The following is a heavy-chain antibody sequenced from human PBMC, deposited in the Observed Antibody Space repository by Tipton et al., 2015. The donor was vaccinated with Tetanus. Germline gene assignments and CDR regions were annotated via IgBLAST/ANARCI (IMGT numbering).Heavy chain of an antibody. J-gene: IGHJ5*02. CDR3: ARGRGLGPHEYFEH. D-gene: IGHD3/OR15-3a*01. Sequence: QLVQSGAEVKKPGASVKVSCKASGYTFTHYGVNWVRQAPGQGLEWMGWISPFNENVNYAEKFKGRLTMTTDRSTATVYMDLRSLRSDDTAIYYCARGRGLGPHEYFEHWGQGTLVTASS. V-gene: IGHV1-18*01. CDR2: ISPFNENV. CDR1: GYTFTHYG.